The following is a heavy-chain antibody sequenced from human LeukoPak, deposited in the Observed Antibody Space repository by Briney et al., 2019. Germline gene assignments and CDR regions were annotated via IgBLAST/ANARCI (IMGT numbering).Heavy chain of an antibody. CDR1: GGTFSSYA. J-gene: IGHJ4*02. CDR3: ARDVKPLAYYDSSGYYV. CDR2: IIPIFGTA. D-gene: IGHD3-22*01. Sequence: SVKVSCKASGGTFSSYAISWVRQAPGQGLEWMGRIIPIFGTANYAQKFQGRVTITTDESTSTAYMELSSLRSEDTAAYYCARDVKPLAYYDSSGYYVWGQGTLVTVSS. V-gene: IGHV1-69*05.